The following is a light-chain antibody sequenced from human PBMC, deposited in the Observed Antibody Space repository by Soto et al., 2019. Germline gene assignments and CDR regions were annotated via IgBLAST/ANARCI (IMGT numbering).Light chain of an antibody. J-gene: IGKJ4*01. V-gene: IGKV3-20*01. CDR1: QSVSSTY. Sequence: EIVLTQSPGTLSLSPGERATLSCRASQSVSSTYLAWYQQNPGQAPRLLIYGASSSATGIPDRFSGSESGTDFTLTISRLEPEDFAVYYCQHYGSLVLTFGGGTKVEIK. CDR3: QHYGSLVLT. CDR2: GAS.